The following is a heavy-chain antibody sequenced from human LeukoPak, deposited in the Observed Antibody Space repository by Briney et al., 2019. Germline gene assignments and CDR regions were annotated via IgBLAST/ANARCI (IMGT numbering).Heavy chain of an antibody. CDR3: ARGAWYYYGMDV. V-gene: IGHV4-39*07. CDR1: GGSISSSSYY. J-gene: IGHJ6*02. CDR2: INHSGST. Sequence: PSETLSLTCTVSGGSISSSSYYWGWIRQPPGKGLEWIGEINHSGSTNYNPSLKSRVTISVDTSKNQFSLKLSSVTAADTAVYYCARGAWYYYGMDVWGQGTTVTVSS.